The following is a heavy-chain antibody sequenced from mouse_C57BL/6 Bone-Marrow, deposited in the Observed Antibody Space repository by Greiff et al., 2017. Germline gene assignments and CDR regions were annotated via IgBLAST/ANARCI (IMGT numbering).Heavy chain of an antibody. D-gene: IGHD1-1*01. J-gene: IGHJ2*01. Sequence: VKVVESGAELARPGASVKLSCKASGYTFTSYGISWVKQRTGQGLEWIGEIYPRSGNTYYNEKFKGKDTLTADKSSSTAYMELRSLTSEDSAVYFCARNGLDYWGQGTTLTVSS. CDR3: ARNGLDY. CDR2: IYPRSGNT. V-gene: IGHV1-81*01. CDR1: GYTFTSYG.